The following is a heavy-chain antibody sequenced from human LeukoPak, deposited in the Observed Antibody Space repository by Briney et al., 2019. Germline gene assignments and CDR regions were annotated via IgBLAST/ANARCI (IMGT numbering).Heavy chain of an antibody. CDR3: ARGGITMIVPIL. J-gene: IGHJ4*02. CDR2: IYSGGST. Sequence: GGSLRLSCTASGFTVSSNYMSWVRQAPGKGLEWVSVIYSGGSTYYADSVKGRFTISRDNSKNTLYLQMNSLRAEDTAVYYCARGGITMIVPILWGQGTLVTVSS. V-gene: IGHV3-53*01. CDR1: GFTVSSNY. D-gene: IGHD3-22*01.